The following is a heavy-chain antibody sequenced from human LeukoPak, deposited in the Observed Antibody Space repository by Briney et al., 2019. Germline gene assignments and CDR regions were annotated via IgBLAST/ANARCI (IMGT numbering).Heavy chain of an antibody. CDR3: AKNAATYYYDSSGYYDHFDY. CDR1: GFAFSSYG. D-gene: IGHD3-22*01. CDR2: IRYDGTIK. J-gene: IGHJ4*02. V-gene: IGHV3-30*02. Sequence: GSLRLSCATSGFAFSSYGMHWVRQAPGKGLEWVGFIRYDGTIKYYADSMKGRFTISRDNSKNTLYLQMNTLRADDTAVYYCAKNAATYYYDSSGYYDHFDYWGQGTLVTVSS.